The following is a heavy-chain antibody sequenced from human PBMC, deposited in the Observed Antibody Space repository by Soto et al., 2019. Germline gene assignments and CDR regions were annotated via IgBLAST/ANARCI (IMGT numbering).Heavy chain of an antibody. Sequence: QVQLQESGPGLVKPSQTLSLTCTVSGGSISSGGYYWSWIRQHPGKGLEWIGYIYYSGSTYYNPSRKSRVTISVDTYKNQFSLKLSSVTAADTAVYYCAREVGTGNYFDYWGQGTLVTVSS. V-gene: IGHV4-31*03. D-gene: IGHD1-26*01. J-gene: IGHJ4*02. CDR2: IYYSGST. CDR3: AREVGTGNYFDY. CDR1: GGSISSGGYY.